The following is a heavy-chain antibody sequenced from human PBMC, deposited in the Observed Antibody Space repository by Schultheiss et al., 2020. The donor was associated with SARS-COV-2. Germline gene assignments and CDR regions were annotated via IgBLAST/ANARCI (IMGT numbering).Heavy chain of an antibody. V-gene: IGHV4-59*03. CDR1: GGSISGYY. CDR3: ACYSSSWYNY. J-gene: IGHJ4*02. CDR2: IFHSGST. D-gene: IGHD6-13*01. Sequence: SETLSLTCTVSGGSISGYYWNWIRQPPGKGLEWIGYIFHSGSTYSNPSVKSRLTISVDTSKNQFSLKLRSVTAADTAVYYCACYSSSWYNYWGQGTLVTVSS.